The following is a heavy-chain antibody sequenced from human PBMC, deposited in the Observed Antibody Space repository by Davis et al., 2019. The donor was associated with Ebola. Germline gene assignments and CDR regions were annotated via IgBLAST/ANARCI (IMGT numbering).Heavy chain of an antibody. D-gene: IGHD1-14*01. Sequence: GESLKISCAASGFTFSSYAMSWVRQAPGKGLEWVPGISGSGGSTYYADSVKGRFTISRDNSKNTLYLQMSSLRAEDTAVYYCARDLPGGDWYFDLWGRGTLVTVSS. CDR1: GFTFSSYA. J-gene: IGHJ2*01. V-gene: IGHV3-23*01. CDR3: ARDLPGGDWYFDL. CDR2: ISGSGGST.